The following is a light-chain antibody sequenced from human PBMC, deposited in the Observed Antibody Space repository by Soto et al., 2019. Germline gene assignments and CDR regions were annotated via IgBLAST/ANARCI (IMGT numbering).Light chain of an antibody. V-gene: IGKV3-15*01. CDR1: QTINSN. CDR2: RAS. Sequence: IVMTQSPATLSVSPGERATLYCRASQTINSNLAWYQQKAGQAPRLLMFRASIRATGFPARFSGSGSGTEFNITISSLQSEDSAVYYCQQYNNWPRATFGGGTKVEIK. CDR3: QQYNNWPRAT. J-gene: IGKJ4*01.